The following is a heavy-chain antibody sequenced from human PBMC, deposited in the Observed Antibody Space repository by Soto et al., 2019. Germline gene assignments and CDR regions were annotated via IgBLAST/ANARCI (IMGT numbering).Heavy chain of an antibody. Sequence: QVQLQESGPGLVKPSQTLSLTCTVSGAPINSGQFYWSWIRQQPGSGLEWIGFVSSRGNTYYNPSLKSRVIIPLDTSKNQFSLQLLSVTPADTAVYFCAREGGTGFSLFDYWGRGTLVTVSS. CDR2: VSSRGNT. CDR1: GAPINSGQFY. V-gene: IGHV4-30-4*01. D-gene: IGHD6-19*01. J-gene: IGHJ4*02. CDR3: AREGGTGFSLFDY.